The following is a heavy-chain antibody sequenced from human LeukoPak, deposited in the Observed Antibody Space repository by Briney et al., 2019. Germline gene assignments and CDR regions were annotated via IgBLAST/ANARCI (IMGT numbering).Heavy chain of an antibody. CDR3: ARLLSANWFDP. CDR2: IYYSGST. J-gene: IGHJ5*02. CDR1: GGSISSYY. V-gene: IGHV4-59*01. D-gene: IGHD1-26*01. Sequence: SETLSLTCTVSGGSISSYYWSWFRNPPGKGLEGIGYIYYSGSTNYNPSLKSRVTISVDTSKNQFSLKLSSVTAADTAVYYCARLLSANWFDPWGQGTLVTVSS.